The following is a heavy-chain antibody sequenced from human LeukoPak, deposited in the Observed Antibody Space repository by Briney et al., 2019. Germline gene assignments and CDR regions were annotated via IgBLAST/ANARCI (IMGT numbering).Heavy chain of an antibody. CDR2: IYSGGST. CDR3: ARGCSSTSCCFEY. CDR1: GFTVSSNY. J-gene: IGHJ4*02. V-gene: IGHV3-66*01. Sequence: PGGSLRLSCAASGFTVSSNYMSWVRQAPGKGLEGVSVIYSGGSTYYADSVKGRFTISRDNSKNTLYLQMNSLRAEDTAVYYCARGCSSTSCCFEYWGQGTLVTVSS. D-gene: IGHD2-2*01.